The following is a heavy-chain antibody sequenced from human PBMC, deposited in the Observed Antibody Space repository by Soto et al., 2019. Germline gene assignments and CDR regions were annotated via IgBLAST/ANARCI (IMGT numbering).Heavy chain of an antibody. CDR2: IYYNGTA. V-gene: IGHV4-61*08. CDR1: GASIYNGGYF. Sequence: SETLSLTCSVSGASIYNGGYFWSWLRQSPGKGLEWIGYIYYNGTANYNSSLKSRVTITVDTSKNQFSLKLTSVTAADTAVYYCARRGAAGTIYFDFWGQGALVTVSS. CDR3: ARRGAAGTIYFDF. J-gene: IGHJ4*02. D-gene: IGHD6-13*01.